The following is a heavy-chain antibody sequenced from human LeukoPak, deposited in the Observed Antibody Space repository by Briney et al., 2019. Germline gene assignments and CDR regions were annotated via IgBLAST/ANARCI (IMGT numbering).Heavy chain of an antibody. CDR2: IYSGGST. CDR3: ARALRFLDYDY. D-gene: IGHD3-3*01. V-gene: IGHV3-66*02. CDR1: GFTVSSNY. J-gene: IGHJ4*02. Sequence: GGSLSLSCAASGFTVSSNYMSWVRQAPGKGLEWVSVIYSGGSTYYADFVKGRFTISRDNSKNTLYLQMNSLRAEDTAVYYCARALRFLDYDYWGQGTLVTVSS.